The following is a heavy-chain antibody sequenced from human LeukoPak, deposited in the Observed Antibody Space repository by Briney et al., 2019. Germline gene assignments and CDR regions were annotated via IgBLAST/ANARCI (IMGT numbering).Heavy chain of an antibody. CDR1: GFTFSSYA. V-gene: IGHV3-23*01. CDR2: ISGSGGST. D-gene: IGHD1-26*01. J-gene: IGHJ4*02. Sequence: GGSLRLSCAASGFTFSSYAMSWVRQAPGKGLEWVSDISGSGGSTYYADSVKGRFTISRDNSKNTLYLQMNSLRAEDTAVYYCAKAPGIRGGATFYFDYWGQGTLVTVSS. CDR3: AKAPGIRGGATFYFDY.